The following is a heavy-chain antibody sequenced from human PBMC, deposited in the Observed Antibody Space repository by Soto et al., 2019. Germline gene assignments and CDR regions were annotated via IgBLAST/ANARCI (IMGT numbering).Heavy chain of an antibody. D-gene: IGHD6-13*01. V-gene: IGHV1-46*03. CDR3: ASSTKQEESYYYYYMDV. CDR1: GYTFTSYY. CDR2: INPSGGST. Sequence: ASVKVSCKASGYTFTSYYMHWVRQAPGQVLEWMGIINPSGGSTSYAQKFQGRVTMTRDTSTSTVYMELSSLRSEDTAVYYCASSTKQEESYYYYYMDVWGKGTTVTVSS. J-gene: IGHJ6*03.